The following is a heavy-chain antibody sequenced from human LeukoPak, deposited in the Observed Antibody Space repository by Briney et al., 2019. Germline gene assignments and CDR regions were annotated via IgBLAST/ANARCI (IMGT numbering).Heavy chain of an antibody. CDR1: GGSISSSSYY. CDR2: IYYSGST. CDR3: AREVDAAAAYNWFDP. J-gene: IGHJ5*02. D-gene: IGHD2-2*01. V-gene: IGHV4-39*07. Sequence: SETLSLTCTVSGGSISSSSYYWVWIRQPPGKGLEWIGTIYYSGSTYYKPSLKRRVTISVDTSKNQFSLKLSSVTAADTAVYYYAREVDAAAAYNWFDPWGQGTLVTVSS.